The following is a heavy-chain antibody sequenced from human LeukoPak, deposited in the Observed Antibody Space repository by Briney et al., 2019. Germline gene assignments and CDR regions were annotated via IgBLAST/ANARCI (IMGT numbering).Heavy chain of an antibody. J-gene: IGHJ4*02. CDR2: ISSIGSTI. V-gene: IGHV3-11*04. Sequence: PGGSLRLSCAASGFTFSDYYMSWIRQAPGKGLEWVSYISSIGSTIYYADSVKGRFTISRDNAKNSLYLQMNSLRAEDTAVYYCARTYYDYVWGSYRPIYFDYWGQGTLVTVSS. CDR3: ARTYYDYVWGSYRPIYFDY. D-gene: IGHD3-16*02. CDR1: GFTFSDYY.